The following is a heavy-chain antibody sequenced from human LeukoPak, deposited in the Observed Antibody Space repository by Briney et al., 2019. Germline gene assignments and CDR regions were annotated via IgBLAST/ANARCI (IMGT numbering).Heavy chain of an antibody. CDR1: GFTFSSYS. Sequence: PGGSLRLSCAASGFTFSSYSMNWVRQAPGKGLEWVSCISGSSSYIWNADSVKGRFSISRDNAKNLLYLQMNSLRAEDTAVYYCARLGSAVKLSWFDPWGQGTLVTVSS. V-gene: IGHV3-21*01. CDR3: ARLGSAVKLSWFDP. D-gene: IGHD7-27*01. J-gene: IGHJ5*02. CDR2: ISGSSSYI.